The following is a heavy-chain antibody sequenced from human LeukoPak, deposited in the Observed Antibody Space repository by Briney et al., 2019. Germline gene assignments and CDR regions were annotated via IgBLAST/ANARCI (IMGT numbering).Heavy chain of an antibody. V-gene: IGHV3-30*18. CDR1: GFTFSSYG. D-gene: IGHD4-17*01. CDR2: ISYDGSNK. CDR3: AKARKYGDTTSYYFDY. Sequence: GGSLRLSCAASGFTFSSYGMHWVRQAPGKGLEWVAVISYDGSNKYYADSVKGRFTISRDNSKNTLYLQMNSLRAEDTAVYYCAKARKYGDTTSYYFDYWGQATLVTVSS. J-gene: IGHJ4*02.